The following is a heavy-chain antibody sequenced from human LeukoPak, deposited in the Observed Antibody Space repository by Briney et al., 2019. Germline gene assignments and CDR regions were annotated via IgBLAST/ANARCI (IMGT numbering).Heavy chain of an antibody. V-gene: IGHV4-39*01. J-gene: IGHJ4*02. Sequence: SETLSLTCTVSGGSISSSSYFWGWIRQPPGKRLECIGSIYYSGGTSYNPSLRSRVTISVDTSKNQFSVKLSSVTAADTAIYYCARYYYGSGKQPYWGQGTLVTVSS. CDR2: IYYSGGT. CDR1: GGSISSSSYF. CDR3: ARYYYGSGKQPY. D-gene: IGHD3-10*01.